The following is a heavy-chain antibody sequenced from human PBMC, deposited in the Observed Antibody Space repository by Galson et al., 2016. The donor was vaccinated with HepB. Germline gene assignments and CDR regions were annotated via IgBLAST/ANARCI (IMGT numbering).Heavy chain of an antibody. V-gene: IGHV1-69*13. CDR2: IIPIFGTP. CDR1: GGAYRSYA. CDR3: VSLDIVAAPR. J-gene: IGHJ4*02. Sequence: SVKVSCKASGGAYRSYAVTWVRQAPGHGLEWMGGIIPIFGTPTYAQKIQGRVAITADDSTNIVYMELSSLKSEDTAVYYCVSLDIVAAPRWGQGTLVTVSS. D-gene: IGHD5-12*01.